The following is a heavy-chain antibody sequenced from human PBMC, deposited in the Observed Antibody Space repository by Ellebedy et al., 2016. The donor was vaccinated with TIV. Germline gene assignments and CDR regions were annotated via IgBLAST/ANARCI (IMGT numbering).Heavy chain of an antibody. V-gene: IGHV5-10-1*01. CDR2: IDPSDSYT. Sequence: GESLKISCKGSGYSFTSYWISWVRQMPGKGLEWMGRIDPSDSYTNYSPSFQGHVTISADKSISTAYLQWSSLKASDTAIYYCARQDGYGIFYFDYWGQGTLVTVSS. CDR1: GYSFTSYW. D-gene: IGHD5-24*01. CDR3: ARQDGYGIFYFDY. J-gene: IGHJ4*02.